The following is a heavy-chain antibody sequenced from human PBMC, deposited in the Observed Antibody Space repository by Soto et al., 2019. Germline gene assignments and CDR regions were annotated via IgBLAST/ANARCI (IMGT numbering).Heavy chain of an antibody. Sequence: EVQLVESGGGLVKPGGSLRLSCAASGFTFSDYSMNWVRQAPGKGLEWVSSISSGSSFIYYADSVKGRFTISRDNAKNSLYLQMNSLRAEDTAVYYCATSHTVTTTWFDPWGQGTLVTVSS. CDR2: ISSGSSFI. V-gene: IGHV3-21*02. J-gene: IGHJ5*02. CDR1: GFTFSDYS. CDR3: ATSHTVTTTWFDP. D-gene: IGHD4-17*01.